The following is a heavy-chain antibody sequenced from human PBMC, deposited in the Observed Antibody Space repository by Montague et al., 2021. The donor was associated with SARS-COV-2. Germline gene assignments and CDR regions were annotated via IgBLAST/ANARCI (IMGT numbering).Heavy chain of an antibody. CDR1: GGSISGSSYY. CDR3: ARGVDTGVVTVTGGFDS. D-gene: IGHD5-18*01. V-gene: IGHV4-39*07. Sequence: SETLSLTCTVSGGSISGSSYYWGWIRQSPGKGLEWIGSIYYSGSTYYNPSLKSRVTISVDTSKNQFSLKLSSVTAADTAMYYCARGVDTGVVTVTGGFDSWGQGTLVIVSS. J-gene: IGHJ4*02. CDR2: IYYSGST.